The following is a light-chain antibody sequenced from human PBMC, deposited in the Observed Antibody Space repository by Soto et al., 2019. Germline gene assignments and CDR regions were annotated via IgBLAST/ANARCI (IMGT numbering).Light chain of an antibody. Sequence: EILMTQSPATLSVSPGDRATLSFRASQSVSNNLAWYQQRPGQAPRLLIYGASTRATGIPARFSGSGSGTEFTLTISSLQSEDFATYYCQQYSNLITFGQGTRLEI. CDR3: QQYSNLIT. CDR1: QSVSNN. V-gene: IGKV3-15*01. CDR2: GAS. J-gene: IGKJ5*01.